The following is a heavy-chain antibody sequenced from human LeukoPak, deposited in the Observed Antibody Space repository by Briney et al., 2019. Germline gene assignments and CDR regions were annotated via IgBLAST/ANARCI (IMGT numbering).Heavy chain of an antibody. D-gene: IGHD6-13*01. CDR2: INPNSGGT. Sequence: GASVKVSCKASGYTFSGYYMHWVRQAPGQGLEWMGWINPNSGGTNYAQKFQGRVTMTRDTSISTAYMELSRLRSDDTAVYYCARGGDRIAAALNWFDPWGQGTLVTVSS. CDR1: GYTFSGYY. V-gene: IGHV1-2*02. J-gene: IGHJ5*02. CDR3: ARGGDRIAAALNWFDP.